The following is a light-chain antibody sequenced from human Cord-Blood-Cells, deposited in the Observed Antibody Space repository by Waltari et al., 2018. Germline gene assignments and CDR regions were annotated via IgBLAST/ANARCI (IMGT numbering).Light chain of an antibody. V-gene: IGLV2-14*01. Sequence: QSALTQPASVSGSPGQSITISCTGTSSDVGGYNYVSWYQQHPGKAPKLMIYDVSNRPSGVSNRFSGSKSGNTVSLTISGLQAEDEADYYCSSYTSSSTLYVVGTGTKVTVL. CDR1: SSDVGGYNY. CDR3: SSYTSSSTLYV. CDR2: DVS. J-gene: IGLJ1*01.